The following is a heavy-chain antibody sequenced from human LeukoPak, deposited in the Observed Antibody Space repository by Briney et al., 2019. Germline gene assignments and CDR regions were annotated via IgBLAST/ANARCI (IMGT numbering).Heavy chain of an antibody. CDR2: ISNNGGYT. J-gene: IGHJ4*02. Sequence: GSLRLSCAASGFTFTGYSMNWVRQAPGKGLEWVSAISNNGGYTYYADSVQGRFTISRDNSKSTLCLQMNSLRAEDTAVYYCAKQLGYCSDGSCYFPYWGQGTLVTVSS. V-gene: IGHV3-23*01. CDR1: GFTFTGYS. D-gene: IGHD2-15*01. CDR3: AKQLGYCSDGSCYFPY.